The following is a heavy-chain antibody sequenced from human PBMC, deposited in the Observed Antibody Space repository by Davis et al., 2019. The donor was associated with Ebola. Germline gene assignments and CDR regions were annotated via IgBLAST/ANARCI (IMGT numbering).Heavy chain of an antibody. CDR1: GYTFTGYY. V-gene: IGHV1-2*06. CDR3: ASVNNHYYHSTPDRGWFDP. CDR2: INPNSGGT. D-gene: IGHD3-22*01. Sequence: ASVKVSCKASGYTFTGYYMHWVRQAPGQGLEWMGRINPNSGGTNYAQKFQGRVTMTRDTSISTAYMELSRLRSDETAVYYCASVNNHYYHSTPDRGWFDPWGQGTLVTVSS. J-gene: IGHJ5*02.